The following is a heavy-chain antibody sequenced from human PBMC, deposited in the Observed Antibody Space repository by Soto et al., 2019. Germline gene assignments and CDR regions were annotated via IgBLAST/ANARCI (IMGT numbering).Heavy chain of an antibody. CDR3: TRLSGSWTPDY. Sequence: GESLKISCXGSGYSFINYWIGWVRQMPGKGLEWMGIIFPGDSDTRYSPSFQGQVTISLDKSINTAYLQWSSLQASDIAMYYCTRLSGSWTPDYWGQGTLVTVSS. J-gene: IGHJ4*02. D-gene: IGHD3-3*01. V-gene: IGHV5-51*01. CDR1: GYSFINYW. CDR2: IFPGDSDT.